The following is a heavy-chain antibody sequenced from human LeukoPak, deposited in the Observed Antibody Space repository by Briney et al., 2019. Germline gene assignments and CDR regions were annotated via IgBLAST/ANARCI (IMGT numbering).Heavy chain of an antibody. CDR2: IYYSGST. D-gene: IGHD6-19*01. CDR3: ARGLQLIDYSSGWYYAFDI. V-gene: IGHV4-59*01. Sequence: PSETLSLTCTVSGGSISSYYWSWIRQPPGKGLEWIGYIYYSGSTNYNPSLKSRVTISVDTSKNQFSLKLSSVTAADTAVYYCARGLQLIDYSSGWYYAFDIWGQGTMVTVSS. CDR1: GGSISSYY. J-gene: IGHJ3*02.